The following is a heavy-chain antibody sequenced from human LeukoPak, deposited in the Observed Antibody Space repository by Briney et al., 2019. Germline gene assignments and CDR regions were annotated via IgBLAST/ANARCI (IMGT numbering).Heavy chain of an antibody. V-gene: IGHV4-34*01. Sequence: PSETLSLTCAVYDGSFSGYYWSWIRQPPGKGLEWIGEINHSGSTNYNPSLKSRVTISVDTSKNQFSLKLSSVTAADTAVYYCAGAPYDYVWGSYRQFDYWGQGTLVTVSS. CDR3: AGAPYDYVWGSYRQFDY. J-gene: IGHJ4*02. D-gene: IGHD3-16*02. CDR2: INHSGST. CDR1: DGSFSGYY.